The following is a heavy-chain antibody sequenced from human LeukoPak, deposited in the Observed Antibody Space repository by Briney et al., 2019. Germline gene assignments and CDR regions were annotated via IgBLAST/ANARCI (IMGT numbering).Heavy chain of an antibody. CDR3: ARDPRDRTNYYYGMDV. D-gene: IGHD5-24*01. V-gene: IGHV1-69*13. CDR1: GGTFISYA. J-gene: IGHJ6*02. Sequence: GASVKVSCKAPGGTFISYAISWVRQAPGQGLEWMGGIIPIFGTANYAQKFQGRVTITADESTSTAYMELSSLRSEDTAVYYCARDPRDRTNYYYGMDVWGQGTTVTVSS. CDR2: IIPIFGTA.